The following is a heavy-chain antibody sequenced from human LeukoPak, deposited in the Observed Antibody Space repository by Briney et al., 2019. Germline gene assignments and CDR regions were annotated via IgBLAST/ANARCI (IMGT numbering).Heavy chain of an antibody. CDR2: INPSGGST. V-gene: IGHV1-46*01. CDR3: AGDVENYDFWSGIDY. J-gene: IGHJ4*02. Sequence: ASVKVSCKASGYTLTNHFMHWVRQAPGQGLEWMGIINPSGGSTSYAQKFQGRVTMTRDTSTSTVYMELSSLRSEDTAVYYCAGDVENYDFWSGIDYWGQGTLVTVSS. CDR1: GYTLTNHF. D-gene: IGHD3-3*01.